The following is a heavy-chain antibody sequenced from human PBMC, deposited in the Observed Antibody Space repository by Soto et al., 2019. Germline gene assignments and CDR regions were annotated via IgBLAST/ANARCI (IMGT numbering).Heavy chain of an antibody. V-gene: IGHV3-7*01. D-gene: IGHD3-10*01. J-gene: IGHJ4*02. CDR3: AKAPDGSGREYYCDY. CDR2: INQDGTEK. Sequence: EVQLVESGGGVVQPGGSLRLSCATSGFTFSRYWMTWVRQVPGKGLEWVANINQDGTEKYYLASVKGRFTISRDNAKDSLDLQMNALRADDTAVYYCAKAPDGSGREYYCDYWGQGTLVTVSS. CDR1: GFTFSRYW.